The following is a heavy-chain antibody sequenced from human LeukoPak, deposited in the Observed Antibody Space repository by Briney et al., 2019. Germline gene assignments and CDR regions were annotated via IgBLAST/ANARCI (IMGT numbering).Heavy chain of an antibody. V-gene: IGHV4-34*01. CDR2: INHSGST. CDR1: GGSFSGYY. D-gene: IGHD4-17*01. Sequence: SETLSLTCAVYGGSFSGYYWSWIRQPPGKGLEGIGEINHSGSTNYNPSLKSRVTISVDTSKNQFSLKLSSVTAADTAVYYCARGIPTALSGPPFDPWGQGTLVTVSS. J-gene: IGHJ5*02. CDR3: ARGIPTALSGPPFDP.